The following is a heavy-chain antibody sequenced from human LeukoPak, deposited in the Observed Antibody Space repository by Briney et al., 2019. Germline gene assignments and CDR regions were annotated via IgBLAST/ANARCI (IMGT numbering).Heavy chain of an antibody. CDR3: ARGALYCSGGSCYRYNWFDP. CDR1: GYTFTSYG. CDR2: ISAYNGNT. V-gene: IGHV1-18*01. J-gene: IGHJ5*02. D-gene: IGHD2-15*01. Sequence: ASVKVSCKASGYTFTSYGISWVRQAPGQGLEWMGWISAYNGNTNYAQKFQGRVTMTRDTSISTAYMELSRLRSDDTAVYYCARGALYCSGGSCYRYNWFDPWGQGTLVTVSS.